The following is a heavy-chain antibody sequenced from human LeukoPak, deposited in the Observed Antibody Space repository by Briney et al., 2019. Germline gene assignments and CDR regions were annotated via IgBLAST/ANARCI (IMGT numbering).Heavy chain of an antibody. D-gene: IGHD3-22*01. J-gene: IGHJ3*02. V-gene: IGHV4-34*01. CDR3: ARDLSLATRYYYDSSGAFDI. CDR2: INHSGST. CDR1: GGSFSGYY. Sequence: SETLSLTCAVYGGSFSGYYWTWIRQPPGKGLEWIGEINHSGSTNYNPSLKSRVTISVDKSKNQFSLKLSSVTAADTAVYYCARDLSLATRYYYDSSGAFDIWGQGTMVTVSS.